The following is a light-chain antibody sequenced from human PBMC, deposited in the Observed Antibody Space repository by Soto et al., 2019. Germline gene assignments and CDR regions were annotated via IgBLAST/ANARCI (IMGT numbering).Light chain of an antibody. CDR3: QQYGSSPPEIT. J-gene: IGKJ4*01. CDR2: GAS. V-gene: IGKV3-20*01. CDR1: QSVSSSY. Sequence: EIVLTQSPGTLSLSPVERATLSCRASQSVSSSYLAWYQQKPGQAPRLLIYGASSRATGIPDRFSGSGSGTDFTLTISRLEPEDFAVYYCQQYGSSPPEITFGGGTKVDIK.